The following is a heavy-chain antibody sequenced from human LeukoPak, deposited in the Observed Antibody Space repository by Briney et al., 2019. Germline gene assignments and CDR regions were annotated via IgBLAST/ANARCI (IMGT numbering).Heavy chain of an antibody. D-gene: IGHD5-12*01. V-gene: IGHV4-34*01. J-gene: IGHJ4*02. Sequence: SETLSLTCAVYGGSFSGYYWSWIRQPPGKELEWIGEINHSGSTNYNPSLKSRVTISVDTSKNQFSLKLSSVTAADTAVYYCARHNRDGYNLDYWGQGTLVTVSS. CDR3: ARHNRDGYNLDY. CDR2: INHSGST. CDR1: GGSFSGYY.